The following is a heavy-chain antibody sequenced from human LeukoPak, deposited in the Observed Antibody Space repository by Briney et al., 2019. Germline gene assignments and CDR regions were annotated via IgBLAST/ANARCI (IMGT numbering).Heavy chain of an antibody. CDR1: GGTFSSYA. CDR3: AGGSIVGATFDYFDY. Sequence: ASVKVSCKASGGTFSSYAISWVRQAPGQGLEWMGWISAYNGNTNYAQKLQGRVTMTTDTSTSTAYMELSRLRSDDTAVYYCAGGSIVGATFDYFDYWGQGTLVTVSS. D-gene: IGHD1-26*01. J-gene: IGHJ4*02. CDR2: ISAYNGNT. V-gene: IGHV1-18*01.